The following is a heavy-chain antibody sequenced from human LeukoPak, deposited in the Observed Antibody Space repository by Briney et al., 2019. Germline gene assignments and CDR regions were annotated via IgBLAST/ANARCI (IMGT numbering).Heavy chain of an antibody. CDR1: GGSISGTY. CDR3: AIEHDGAPYSNL. Sequence: SETLSLTCTVSGGSISGTYWNCIRQPPGKGLEWIGCIHDSGTTNYNPSLKSRATISLHTSKNQFSLRLTSVTAADTAVYYCAIEHDGAPYSNLWGQGTLVAASS. J-gene: IGHJ5*02. V-gene: IGHV4-59*01. D-gene: IGHD5-18*01. CDR2: IHDSGTT.